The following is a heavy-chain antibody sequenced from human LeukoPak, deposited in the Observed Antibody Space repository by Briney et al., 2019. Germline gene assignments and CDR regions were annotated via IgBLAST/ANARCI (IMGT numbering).Heavy chain of an antibody. D-gene: IGHD2-21*02. CDR1: ADSISSYY. CDR2: IYYSGST. CDR3: ARGGAGSCGGACYLNWFDP. Sequence: TSETLSLTCTVSADSISSYYWSWIRQPPGKGLEWIGDIYYSGSTKYNPSLKSRVTISVDTSKNQFSLTLNSVTAADTAVYYCARGGAGSCGGACYLNWFDPWGQGTLVTVSS. V-gene: IGHV4-59*01. J-gene: IGHJ5*02.